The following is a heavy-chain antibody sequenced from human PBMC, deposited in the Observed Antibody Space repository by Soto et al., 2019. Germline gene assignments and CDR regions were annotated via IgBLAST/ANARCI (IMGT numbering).Heavy chain of an antibody. CDR1: GGTFSSYA. CDR3: ARDPTTSLYYCYGMDV. Sequence: QVQLEQSGAEVKKPGSSVKVSCKASGGTFSSYAISWVRQAPGQGLEWMGGIIPIFGTANYAQKFQGRVTITADESTSTAYMELSSLRSEDTAVYYCARDPTTSLYYCYGMDVWRQGTTVTVSS. J-gene: IGHJ6*02. D-gene: IGHD4-17*01. CDR2: IIPIFGTA. V-gene: IGHV1-69*01.